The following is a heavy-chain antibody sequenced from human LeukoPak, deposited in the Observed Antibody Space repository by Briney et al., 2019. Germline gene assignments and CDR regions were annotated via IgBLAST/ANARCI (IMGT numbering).Heavy chain of an antibody. V-gene: IGHV4-59*01. D-gene: IGHD6-13*01. Sequence: PSETLSLTCTVSGGSISSYYWSWIRQPPGKALEWIGYIYHSGSTNYNPSLKSRVTISTDTSKNQFSLKLTSVTAADTAVYYCARGGSWSDFDYWGQGTLVTVSS. CDR3: ARGGSWSDFDY. J-gene: IGHJ4*02. CDR1: GGSISSYY. CDR2: IYHSGST.